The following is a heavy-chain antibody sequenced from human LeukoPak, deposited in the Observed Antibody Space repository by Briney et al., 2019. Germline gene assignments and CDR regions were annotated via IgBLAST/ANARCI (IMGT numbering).Heavy chain of an antibody. CDR3: ARAVGMVRGVIDY. V-gene: IGHV4-39*01. CDR2: IYYSGST. D-gene: IGHD3-10*01. Sequence: SETLSLTCTVSGGSISSSSYYWGWIRQPPGKGLEWIGSIYYSGSTYYNPSLKSRVTISVDTSKNQFSLKLSSVTAADTAVYYCARAVGMVRGVIDYWGQGTLVTVSS. CDR1: GGSISSSSYY. J-gene: IGHJ4*02.